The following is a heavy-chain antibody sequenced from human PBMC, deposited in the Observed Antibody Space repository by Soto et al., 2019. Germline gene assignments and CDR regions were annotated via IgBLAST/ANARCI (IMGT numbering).Heavy chain of an antibody. CDR2: INHSGST. CDR1: GGSFSGYY. Sequence: QVQLQQWGAGLLKPSETLSLTCAVYGGSFSGYYWSWIRQPPGKGLEWIGEINHSGSTNYNPSLKSRVTISVETSKNQFSLKLSSVTAADTAVYYCARAGVVVVAATRWFDPWGQGTLVTVSS. CDR3: ARAGVVVVAATRWFDP. V-gene: IGHV4-34*01. D-gene: IGHD2-15*01. J-gene: IGHJ5*02.